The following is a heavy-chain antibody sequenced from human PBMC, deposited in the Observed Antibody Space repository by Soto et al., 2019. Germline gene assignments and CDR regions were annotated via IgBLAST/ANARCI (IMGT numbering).Heavy chain of an antibody. CDR3: ARGPGSITMIVGVAGMDV. V-gene: IGHV4-31*03. CDR2: IYSSGST. D-gene: IGHD3-22*01. J-gene: IGHJ6*02. CDR1: GGSISSGGYY. Sequence: QVQLQESGPGLVKPSQTLSLTCTVSGGSISSGGYYWSWIRQHPGKGLVWIGYIYSSGSTYYNPFLKSRVTISVDPSKNQFSLKLSSVTAADTAVYYCARGPGSITMIVGVAGMDVWGQGTTVTVSS.